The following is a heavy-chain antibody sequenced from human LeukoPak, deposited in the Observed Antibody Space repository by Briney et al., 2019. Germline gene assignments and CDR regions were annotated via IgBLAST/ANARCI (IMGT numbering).Heavy chain of an antibody. CDR3: ARVKVMWDKWWPTPVGFDP. CDR2: IYYSGGT. D-gene: IGHD2-15*01. J-gene: IGHJ5*02. CDR1: GGSISSYY. Sequence: SETLSLTCTVSGGSISSYYWSWIRQPPGKGLEWIGYIYYSGGTNYNPSLKSRVTISVDTSKNQFSLKLSSVTAADTAVYYCARVKVMWDKWWPTPVGFDPWGQGTLVTVSS. V-gene: IGHV4-59*01.